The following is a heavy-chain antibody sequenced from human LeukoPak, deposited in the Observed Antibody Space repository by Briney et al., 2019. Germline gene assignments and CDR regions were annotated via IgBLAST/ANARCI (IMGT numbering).Heavy chain of an antibody. V-gene: IGHV1-18*01. CDR2: VRAYTINT. Sequence: ASVKVSCKASGYIFTSYDISWGRQAPGQGLGWMGWVRAYTINTNYAQKFQGRVTMTTDTSTSTAYMELRSLRSDDTAVYYCARRSSQIDYWGQGTLVTVSS. CDR3: ARRSSQIDY. CDR1: GYIFTSYD. J-gene: IGHJ4*02.